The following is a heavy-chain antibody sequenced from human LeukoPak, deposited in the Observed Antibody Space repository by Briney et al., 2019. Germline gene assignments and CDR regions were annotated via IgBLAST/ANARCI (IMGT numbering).Heavy chain of an antibody. V-gene: IGHV4-34*01. CDR2: MNHSGST. Sequence: SETLSLTCAVYGGSFSGYYWSWIRQPPGKGLEWIGEMNHSGSTNYNPSLKSRVIISVDTSKNQFSLKLSSVTAADTAVYYCARRLGRKFGERFYYYHYMDVWGKGTTVTISS. J-gene: IGHJ6*03. D-gene: IGHD3-10*01. CDR1: GGSFSGYY. CDR3: ARRLGRKFGERFYYYHYMDV.